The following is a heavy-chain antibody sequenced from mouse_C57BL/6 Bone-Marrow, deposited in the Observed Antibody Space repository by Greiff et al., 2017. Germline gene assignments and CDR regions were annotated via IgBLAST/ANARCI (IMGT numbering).Heavy chain of an antibody. CDR2: FYPGSGSI. V-gene: IGHV1-62-2*01. J-gene: IGHJ3*01. Sequence: QVQLKESGAELVKPGASVKLSCKASGYTFTEYTIHWVKQRSGQGLEWIGWFYPGSGSIKYNEKFKDKATLTADKSSSTVYMELSRLTSEDSAVYFCARHGHSYYYGSSGAWFAYWGQGTLVTVSA. CDR1: GYTFTEYT. CDR3: ARHGHSYYYGSSGAWFAY. D-gene: IGHD1-1*01.